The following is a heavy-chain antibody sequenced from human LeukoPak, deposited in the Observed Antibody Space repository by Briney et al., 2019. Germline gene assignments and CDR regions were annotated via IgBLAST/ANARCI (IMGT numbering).Heavy chain of an antibody. J-gene: IGHJ5*02. CDR2: INHSGST. D-gene: IGHD2-15*01. CDR3: ARCRSPRGSLDP. Sequence: SETLSLTCAVYSGSFSGYYGSWICQPPGKGLEWIGEINHSGSTNYNPSLKSRVTISVDTSKNQFSLKLSSVTAADTAVYYCARCRSPRGSLDPWGQRTLVTVSS. V-gene: IGHV4-34*01. CDR1: SGSFSGYY.